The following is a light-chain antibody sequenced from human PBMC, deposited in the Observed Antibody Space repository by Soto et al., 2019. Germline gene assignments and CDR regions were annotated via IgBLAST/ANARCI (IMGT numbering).Light chain of an antibody. J-gene: IGKJ4*01. CDR2: DAS. Sequence: EIVMTQSPATLSVSPGERATLSCGASQSVSSSYVAWYQHRPGLAPRLLIHDASSRATGIPDRFSGSGSGTDFTLTISRLEPEDFAVYYCQQYGSSPLTFGGGTKVDIK. CDR1: QSVSSSY. V-gene: IGKV3D-20*01. CDR3: QQYGSSPLT.